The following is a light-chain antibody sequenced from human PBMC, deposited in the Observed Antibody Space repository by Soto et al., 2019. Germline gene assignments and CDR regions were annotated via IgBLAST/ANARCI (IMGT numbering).Light chain of an antibody. Sequence: EIVLTQSPGTLSLSPGERATLSCRASQSVSSFLAWYQQKPGQAPRLLIYDASNRATGIPNRFSGSGSGTDFTLTISSLEPEDFAVYYCQPRSNWPSFGPGTKVDI. CDR1: QSVSSF. J-gene: IGKJ3*01. V-gene: IGKV3-11*01. CDR2: DAS. CDR3: QPRSNWPS.